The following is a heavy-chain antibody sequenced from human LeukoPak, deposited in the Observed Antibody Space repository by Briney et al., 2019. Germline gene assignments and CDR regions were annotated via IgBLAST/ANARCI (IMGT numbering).Heavy chain of an antibody. CDR2: INHSGST. CDR1: GGSFSGYY. CDR3: ARFVVYYDFWSGSINWFDP. J-gene: IGHJ5*02. D-gene: IGHD3-3*01. V-gene: IGHV4-34*01. Sequence: SETLSLTCAVYGGSFSGYYWSWIRQPPGKGLEWIGEINHSGSTNYNPSLKSRVTISVDTSKNQFSLKLSSVTAADTAVYYCARFVVYYDFWSGSINWFDPWGQGTLVTVSS.